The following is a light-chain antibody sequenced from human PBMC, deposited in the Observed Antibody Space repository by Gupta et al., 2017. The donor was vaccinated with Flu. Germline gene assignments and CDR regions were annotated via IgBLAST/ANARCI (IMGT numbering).Light chain of an antibody. J-gene: IGLJ2*01. Sequence: KVRISVEGNSAKSGCPCVYWHQPAPAPAPVILLYNDKPRRSAVPDCFSGSKSAASATLTRTGARAEDDADYYCPASNDSENGFVFGRGTKLTVL. V-gene: IGLV1-47*02. CDR1: SAKSGCPC. CDR3: PASNDSENGFV. CDR2: NDK.